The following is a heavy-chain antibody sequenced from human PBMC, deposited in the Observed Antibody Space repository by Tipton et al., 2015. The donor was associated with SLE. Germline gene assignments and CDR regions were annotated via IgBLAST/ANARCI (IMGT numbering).Heavy chain of an antibody. V-gene: IGHV3-21*06. CDR1: GFTFSSYS. D-gene: IGHD2-21*01. CDR3: ARSIMVGMEGPLDY. Sequence: SLRLSCAASGFTFSSYSMNWVRQAPGKGLEWVSSISSSSYIYYGDSVKGRFTISRDNAENTLYLQMNSLRAEDTAVYYCARSIMVGMEGPLDYWRQGTLVIVSS. CDR2: ISSSSYI. J-gene: IGHJ4*02.